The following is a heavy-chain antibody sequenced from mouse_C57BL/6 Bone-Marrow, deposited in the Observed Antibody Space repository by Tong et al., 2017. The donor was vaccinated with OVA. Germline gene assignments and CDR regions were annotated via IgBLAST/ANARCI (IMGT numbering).Heavy chain of an antibody. CDR3: ARTVVAPWFAY. V-gene: IGHV1S30*01. Sequence: EVQLQESGPELVKTGASVKISCKASGYSFTGYYMHWVKQSHVKSLEWIGRINPYNGATSYNQKFKGKATFTVDTSSSTAYMELLSLTSEDSAVYYCARTVVAPWFAYWGQGTSVTVSS. CDR1: GYSFTGYY. J-gene: IGHJ4*01. D-gene: IGHD1-1*01. CDR2: INPYNGAT.